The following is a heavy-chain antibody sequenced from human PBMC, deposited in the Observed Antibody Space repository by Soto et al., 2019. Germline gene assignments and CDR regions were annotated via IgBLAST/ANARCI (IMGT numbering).Heavy chain of an antibody. CDR3: ARDRFWGSSFDY. CDR2: ISYDGSNK. V-gene: IGHV3-30-3*01. Sequence: PGGSLRLSCAASGFTFSSYAMHWVRQAPGKGLEWVAVISYDGSNKYYADSVKGRFTISRDNSKNTLYLQMNSLRAEDTAAFYCARDRFWGSSFDYWGQGTLVTVSS. CDR1: GFTFSSYA. J-gene: IGHJ4*02. D-gene: IGHD7-27*01.